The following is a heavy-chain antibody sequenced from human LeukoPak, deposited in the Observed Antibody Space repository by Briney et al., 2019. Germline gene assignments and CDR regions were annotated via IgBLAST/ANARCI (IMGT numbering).Heavy chain of an antibody. CDR2: IIPIFGTA. D-gene: IGHD6-19*01. J-gene: IGHJ4*02. CDR1: GGTFSSYA. CDR3: ASRADIASGWYKGGDQFDY. V-gene: IGHV1-69*13. Sequence: SVKVSCKASGGTFSSYAISWVRQAPGQGLEWMGGIIPIFGTANYAQKFQGRVTITADESTSTAYMELSSLRSEDTAVYYCASRADIASGWYKGGDQFDYWGQETLVTVSS.